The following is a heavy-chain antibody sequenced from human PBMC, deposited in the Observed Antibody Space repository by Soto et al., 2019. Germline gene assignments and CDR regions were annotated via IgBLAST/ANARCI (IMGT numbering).Heavy chain of an antibody. D-gene: IGHD2-15*01. J-gene: IGHJ4*02. CDR2: IGRSVTST. CDR3: ASGQQDSLGY. V-gene: IGHV3-48*03. CDR1: GFTFSSYE. Sequence: EVQLVQSGGGLVQPGGSLRLSCAVSGFTFSSYEMNWRRQAPGKGLEWVSYIGRSVTSTSYADSVRGRFTVSRDNAKNSLFLQMNSLRAEDTAMYYCASGQQDSLGYWGQGTLVTVSS.